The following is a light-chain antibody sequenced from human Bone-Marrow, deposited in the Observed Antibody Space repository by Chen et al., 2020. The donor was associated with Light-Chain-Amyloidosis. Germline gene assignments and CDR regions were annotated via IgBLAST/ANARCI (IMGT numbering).Light chain of an antibody. CDR3: MQTLESPT. V-gene: IGKV2-28*01. CDR2: VAS. Sequence: DIVLTQSPLTLPVTPGEPASISCRSSQSLRHSNGINYLDWFLQRPGQSPQLLIYVASDRASGGPDRFSGSGSGTECTLEISRVEAEDVGIYFCMQTLESPTFGQGTKVEI. J-gene: IGKJ1*01. CDR1: QSLRHSNGINY.